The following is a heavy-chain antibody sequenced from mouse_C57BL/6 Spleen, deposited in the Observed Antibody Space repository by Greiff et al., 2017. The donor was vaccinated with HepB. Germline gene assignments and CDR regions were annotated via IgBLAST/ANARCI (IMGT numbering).Heavy chain of an antibody. CDR2: IYPRSGNT. CDR3: ASPLITTVVAPYAMDY. V-gene: IGHV1-81*01. J-gene: IGHJ4*01. D-gene: IGHD1-1*01. CDR1: GYTFTSYG. Sequence: PLQQSGAELARPGASVKLSCKASGYTFTSYGISWVKQRTGQGLEWIGEIYPRSGNTYYNEKFKGKATLTADKSSSTAYMELRSLTSEDSAVYFCASPLITTVVAPYAMDYWGQGTSVTVSS.